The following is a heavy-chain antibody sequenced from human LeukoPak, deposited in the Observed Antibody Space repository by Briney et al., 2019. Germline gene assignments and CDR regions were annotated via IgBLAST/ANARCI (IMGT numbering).Heavy chain of an antibody. V-gene: IGHV1-69*05. CDR1: GGTFSSYA. J-gene: IGHJ4*02. Sequence: SVKVSCTASGGTFSSYAISWVRQAPGQGLEWMGGIIPIFGTANYAQKFQGRVTITTDESTSTAYMELSSLRSEDTAVYYCAREPVAGMSFVFDYWGQGTLVTVSS. CDR3: AREPVAGMSFVFDY. CDR2: IIPIFGTA. D-gene: IGHD6-19*01.